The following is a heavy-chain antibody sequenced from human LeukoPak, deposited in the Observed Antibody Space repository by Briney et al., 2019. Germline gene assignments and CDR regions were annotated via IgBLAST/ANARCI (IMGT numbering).Heavy chain of an antibody. CDR1: GGTFSSYA. Sequence: SVKVSCKTSGGTFSSYAISWVRQAPGQGLEWMGGIIPIFGTANYAQKFQGRVTITADKSTSTAYMELSSLRSEDTAVYYCAMYCSSTSCYSYMDVWGKGTTVTVSS. CDR3: AMYCSSTSCYSYMDV. D-gene: IGHD2-2*02. CDR2: IIPIFGTA. V-gene: IGHV1-69*06. J-gene: IGHJ6*03.